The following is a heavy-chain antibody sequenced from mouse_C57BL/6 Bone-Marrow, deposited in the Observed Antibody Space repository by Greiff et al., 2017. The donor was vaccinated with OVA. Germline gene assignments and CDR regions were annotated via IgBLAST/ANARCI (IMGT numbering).Heavy chain of an antibody. CDR1: GYTFTSYW. CDR2: INPSNGGT. D-gene: IGHD2-1*01. Sequence: QVQLQQPGTDLVKPGASVQLSCKASGYTFTSYWMHWVKQRPGQGLEWIGNINPSNGGTNYNEKFKSKATLTVDKSSSTAYMQLSSLTSEDSAVYYWGRIYYTGYYAMDYWGQGTAGTVS. CDR3: GRIYYTGYYAMDY. V-gene: IGHV1-53*01. J-gene: IGHJ4*01.